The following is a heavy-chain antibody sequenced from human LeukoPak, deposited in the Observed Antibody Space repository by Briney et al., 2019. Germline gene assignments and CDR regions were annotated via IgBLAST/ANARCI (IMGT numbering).Heavy chain of an antibody. Sequence: SETLSLTCTVSGGSVSSSSYFWGWIRQPPGKGLEWIGSIYYSGGTYYNPSLKSRVTISVDTSKNQFSLKLSSVTAADTAVYYCARIVGYSYGYSDYWGQGTLVTVSS. V-gene: IGHV4-39*01. CDR1: GGSVSSSSYF. CDR2: IYYSGGT. CDR3: ARIVGYSYGYSDY. D-gene: IGHD5-18*01. J-gene: IGHJ4*02.